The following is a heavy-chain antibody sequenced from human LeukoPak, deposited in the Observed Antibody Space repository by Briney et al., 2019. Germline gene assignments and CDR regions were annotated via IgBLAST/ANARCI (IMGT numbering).Heavy chain of an antibody. Sequence: PGGSLRLSCAASGFTFSTYWMSWVGQAPGKGLKWVANIKRDGSEKFQVDPVKGRFTISRGNAKNSLYLEMNSLRTEDTALYYCAKRAGGPGTDYYYYGMDVWGQGTTVTVSS. J-gene: IGHJ6*02. CDR1: GFTFSTYW. V-gene: IGHV3-7*03. CDR2: IKRDGSEK. D-gene: IGHD3/OR15-3a*01. CDR3: AKRAGGPGTDYYYYGMDV.